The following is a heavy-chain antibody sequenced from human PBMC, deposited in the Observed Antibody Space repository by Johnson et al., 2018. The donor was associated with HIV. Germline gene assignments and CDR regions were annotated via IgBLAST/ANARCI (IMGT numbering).Heavy chain of an antibody. CDR1: GFSIDDYA. CDR3: ARDGYRYDTGVLGAFDI. V-gene: IGHV3-20*04. J-gene: IGHJ3*02. CDR2: INWNGGST. D-gene: IGHD6-13*01. Sequence: MQLVESGGGVVRPGGSLRLSCAAFGFSIDDYAMSWVRQAPGKGLEWVSGINWNGGSTGYADSVKGRFTISRDNAKNSLYLQMNSLRTEDTALYYCARDGYRYDTGVLGAFDIWGQGTMVTVSS.